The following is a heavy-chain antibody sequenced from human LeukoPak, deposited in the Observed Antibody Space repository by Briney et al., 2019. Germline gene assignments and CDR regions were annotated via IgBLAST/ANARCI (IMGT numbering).Heavy chain of an antibody. Sequence: GGSLRLSCAASGFTFSSYWMSWVRQAPGKGLEWVSVSYSGGSSYYAASVKGRFTISRDNSKNTLYLQMNTLRAEDTAVYFCAREEHYRRYFALWGRGTLVTVSS. D-gene: IGHD3-16*02. CDR3: AREEHYRRYFAL. V-gene: IGHV3-53*01. CDR2: SYSGGSS. J-gene: IGHJ2*01. CDR1: GFTFSSYW.